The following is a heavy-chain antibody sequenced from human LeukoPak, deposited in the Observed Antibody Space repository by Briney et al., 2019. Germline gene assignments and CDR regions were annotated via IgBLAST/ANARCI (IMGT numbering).Heavy chain of an antibody. CDR3: ASCNDFWSGYGYYYMDV. V-gene: IGHV3-53*01. CDR2: LYSGGNT. CDR1: GFSVSNNY. Sequence: GGSLRLSCAASGFSVSNNYLSWVRQAPGKGLEWVSVLYSGGNTYYADSVQGRFTVSRDNSKNTLYLQMNSLRAEDTAVYYCASCNDFWSGYGYYYMDVWGKGTTVTVSS. J-gene: IGHJ6*03. D-gene: IGHD3-3*01.